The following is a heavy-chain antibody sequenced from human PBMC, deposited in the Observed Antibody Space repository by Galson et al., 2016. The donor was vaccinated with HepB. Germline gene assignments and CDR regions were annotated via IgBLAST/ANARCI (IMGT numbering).Heavy chain of an antibody. CDR1: GFTFSSYA. CDR3: GKRSGANWGSLDY. V-gene: IGHV3-23*01. CDR2: ISGSGTNT. J-gene: IGHJ4*02. Sequence: SLRLSCAASGFTFSSYAMSWVRQAPGKGLEWASAISGSGTNTYYADSVKGRFTISRDNSKNSLYLQMNSLRAEDTAIYYCGKRSGANWGSLDYWGQGTLVTVSS. D-gene: IGHD7-27*01.